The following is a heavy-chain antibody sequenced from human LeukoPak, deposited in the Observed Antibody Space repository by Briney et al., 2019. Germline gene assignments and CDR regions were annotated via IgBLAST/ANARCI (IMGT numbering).Heavy chain of an antibody. CDR2: IYNSGST. D-gene: IGHD3-10*01. CDR1: GYSISSGYY. V-gene: IGHV4-38-2*02. Sequence: KPSETLSLTCTVSGYSISSGYYWGWIRQAPGKGLEWIGSIYNSGSTYYNPSLKSRVTISVDTSRNQFSLKLNSVTAADTAVYYCAKSNGYGLIDIWGQGTMVTVSS. CDR3: AKSNGYGLIDI. J-gene: IGHJ3*02.